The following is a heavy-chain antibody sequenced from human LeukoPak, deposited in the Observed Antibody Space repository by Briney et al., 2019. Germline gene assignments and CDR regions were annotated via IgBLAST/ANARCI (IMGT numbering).Heavy chain of an antibody. CDR1: GFTFNSYS. CDR3: TRHVVAGVYYYDY. D-gene: IGHD6-19*01. J-gene: IGHJ4*02. Sequence: GGSLRLSCAASGFTFNSYSMNWVRQASGKGLEWVGRIRSKVDSYSTAYAAAGKCRFTISRDDSKNTAYLQMNSLKTEDTAVYYCTRHVVAGVYYYDYWGQGTLVTVSS. CDR2: IRSKVDSYST. V-gene: IGHV3-73*01.